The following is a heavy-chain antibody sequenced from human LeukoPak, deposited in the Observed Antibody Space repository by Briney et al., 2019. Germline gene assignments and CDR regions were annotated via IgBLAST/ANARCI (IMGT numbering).Heavy chain of an antibody. CDR1: GFTFSSYG. D-gene: IGHD3-10*01. Sequence: PGGSLRLSCAASGFTFSSYGMHWVRQAPGKGLEWVAFIRYDGSNKYYADSVKGRFTISRDNSKNTLYLQMNSLRAEDTAVYYCAKDLALLWFGELSPPGLWGQGTLVTVSS. J-gene: IGHJ4*02. CDR3: AKDLALLWFGELSPPGL. V-gene: IGHV3-30*02. CDR2: IRYDGSNK.